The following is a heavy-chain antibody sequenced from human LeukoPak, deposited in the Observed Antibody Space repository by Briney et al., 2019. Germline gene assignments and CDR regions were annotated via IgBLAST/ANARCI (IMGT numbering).Heavy chain of an antibody. V-gene: IGHV4-39*01. CDR1: GGSISSSSYY. CDR2: IYYSGST. Sequence: SETLSLTCTVSGGSISSSSYYWGWIRQPPGKGLEWIGSIYYSGSTYYNPSLKSRVTISVDTSRNQCSLKLSSVTAADTAVYYCARQAARPSEWFDPWGQGTLVTVSS. CDR3: ARQAARPSEWFDP. D-gene: IGHD6-6*01. J-gene: IGHJ5*02.